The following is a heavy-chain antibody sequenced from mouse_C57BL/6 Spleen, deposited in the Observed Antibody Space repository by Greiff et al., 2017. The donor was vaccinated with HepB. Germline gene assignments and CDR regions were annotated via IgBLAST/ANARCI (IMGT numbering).Heavy chain of an antibody. J-gene: IGHJ1*03. V-gene: IGHV1-69*01. D-gene: IGHD1-1*01. Sequence: QVQLKQPGAELVMPGASVKLSCKASGYTFTSYWMHWVKQRPGQGLEWIGEIDPSDSYTNYNQKFKGNSTLTVDKSSSTAYMQLSSLTSEDSAVYYCARVTVVAGEYFDVWGTGTTVTVSS. CDR3: ARVTVVAGEYFDV. CDR1: GYTFTSYW. CDR2: IDPSDSYT.